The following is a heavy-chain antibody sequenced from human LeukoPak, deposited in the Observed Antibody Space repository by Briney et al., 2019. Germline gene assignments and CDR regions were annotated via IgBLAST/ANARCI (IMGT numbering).Heavy chain of an antibody. Sequence: GGSLRLSCAASGFTFSSYGMHWVRQASGKGLEWVAFIRYDGSNKYYADSVKGRFTISRDNSKNTLYLQMNSLRAEDTAVYYCARRGAVSGGSDYWGQGTLSPSPQ. CDR2: IRYDGSNK. CDR1: GFTFSSYG. J-gene: IGHJ4*02. D-gene: IGHD3-16*01. V-gene: IGHV3-30*02. CDR3: ARRGAVSGGSDY.